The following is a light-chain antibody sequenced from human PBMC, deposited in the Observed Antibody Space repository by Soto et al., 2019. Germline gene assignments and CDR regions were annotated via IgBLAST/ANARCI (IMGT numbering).Light chain of an antibody. CDR3: HRYSNWQYT. CDR1: QCLSGY. V-gene: IGKV3-11*01. CDR2: DAS. J-gene: IGKJ2*01. Sequence: EIVLTQSPATLSLSPGETATLSCRVSQCLSGYIAWYQQKPGQPPRLLIYDASNGATGIPARFSGSGSGTDFTLTISSLEPEDFAVYYCHRYSNWQYTFGQGTKVDIK.